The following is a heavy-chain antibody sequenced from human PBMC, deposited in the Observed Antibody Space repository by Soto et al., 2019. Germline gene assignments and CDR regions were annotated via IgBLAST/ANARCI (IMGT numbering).Heavy chain of an antibody. Sequence: SETLPLTCAVVGGSFSGYYWSWIRQPPGKGLEWIGEINHSGSTNYNPSLKSRVTISVDTSKNQFSLKLSSVTAADTAVYYCARGYCSSTSCKGRPRRAFDIWGQGTMVTV. J-gene: IGHJ3*02. CDR2: INHSGST. V-gene: IGHV4-34*01. D-gene: IGHD2-2*01. CDR3: ARGYCSSTSCKGRPRRAFDI. CDR1: GGSFSGYY.